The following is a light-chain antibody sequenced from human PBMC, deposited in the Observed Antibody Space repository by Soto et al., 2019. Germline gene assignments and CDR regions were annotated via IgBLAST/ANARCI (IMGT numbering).Light chain of an antibody. Sequence: QSVLTQPPSVSGAPGQRVTISCTGSSSNIGAGYDVHWYRQLTGTAPKLLIFGNNNRPSGVPDRFSGSRSGTSASLAITGLQAEDEADYDCQSYDNSLSGVLFGGGTQLTVL. CDR1: SSNIGAGYD. J-gene: IGLJ2*01. CDR2: GNN. CDR3: QSYDNSLSGVL. V-gene: IGLV1-40*01.